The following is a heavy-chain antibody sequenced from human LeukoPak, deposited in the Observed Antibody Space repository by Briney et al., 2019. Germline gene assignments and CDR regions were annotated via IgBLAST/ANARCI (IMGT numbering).Heavy chain of an antibody. V-gene: IGHV4-34*01. CDR1: GGSFSGYY. D-gene: IGHD4-23*01. J-gene: IGHJ4*02. CDR3: ARHGGNFFDS. Sequence: PSETLSLTCAVYGGSFSGYYWSWIRQPPGKGLEWIAEIHHIGSAKYNPSLKSRVTISGDTSKNQFSLKLTSVTAADTAVYYCARHGGNFFDSWGQGTLVSVS. CDR2: IHHIGSA.